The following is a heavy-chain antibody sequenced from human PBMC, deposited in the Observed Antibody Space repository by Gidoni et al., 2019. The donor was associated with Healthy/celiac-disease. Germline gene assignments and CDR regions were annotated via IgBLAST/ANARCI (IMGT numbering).Heavy chain of an antibody. D-gene: IGHD4-17*01. Sequence: EVQLVESGGGLVQPGRSLRLSCAASGFTFDAYAMHWVRPAPGKGLEWGSGIRWNSGSIGYADSVKGRFTISRDNAKNSLYLQMNSLRAEDTALYYCAKPSSSDYGDYSTDAFDIWGQGTMVTVSS. CDR1: GFTFDAYA. CDR3: AKPSSSDYGDYSTDAFDI. CDR2: IRWNSGSI. J-gene: IGHJ3*02. V-gene: IGHV3-9*01.